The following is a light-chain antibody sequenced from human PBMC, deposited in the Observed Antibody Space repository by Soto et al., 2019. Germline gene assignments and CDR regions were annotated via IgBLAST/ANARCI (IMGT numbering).Light chain of an antibody. CDR3: QSQDSSLSDVV. CDR2: DVN. Sequence: QSALTQPASVSGSPGQSITISCTGTSSDIGAYNFVSWYQQHPGKAPKLMLYDVNIRPSGVSNRFSGSKSGNTASLVITGLQGEDEADYYCQSQDSSLSDVVFGGGTKVTVL. CDR1: SSDIGAYNF. V-gene: IGLV2-14*03. J-gene: IGLJ2*01.